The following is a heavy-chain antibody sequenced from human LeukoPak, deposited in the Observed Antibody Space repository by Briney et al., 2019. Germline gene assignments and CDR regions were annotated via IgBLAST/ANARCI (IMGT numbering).Heavy chain of an antibody. CDR2: ISYDGSNK. CDR1: GFTFSDYY. D-gene: IGHD1-26*01. Sequence: GGSLRLSCAASGFTFSDYYMSWIRQAPGKGLEWVAVISYDGSNKNYADSVKGRFTISRDNSRNTLYLQMNSLRAEDTAVYYCAKGRSYYGLYDYWGQGTLVTVSS. J-gene: IGHJ4*02. V-gene: IGHV3-30*18. CDR3: AKGRSYYGLYDY.